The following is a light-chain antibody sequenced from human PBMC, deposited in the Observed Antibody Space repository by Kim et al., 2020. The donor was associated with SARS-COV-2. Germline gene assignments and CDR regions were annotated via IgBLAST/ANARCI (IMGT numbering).Light chain of an antibody. CDR3: QHDSNWPRT. J-gene: IGKJ1*01. CDR2: DVS. Sequence: EIVMTQSPATVSVSPGERATLSCRTSQSVSNNVAWYQQKPGQAPRLLIYDVSTRATGIPARFSGSGSGTDFSLTISSLQSEDFAVYYCQHDSNWPRTFGQGTKVDIK. CDR1: QSVSNN. V-gene: IGKV3-15*01.